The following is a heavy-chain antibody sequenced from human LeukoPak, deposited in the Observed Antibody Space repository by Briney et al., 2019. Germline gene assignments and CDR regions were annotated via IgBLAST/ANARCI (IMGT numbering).Heavy chain of an antibody. CDR1: GGSISSYY. CDR2: IYYSGTT. Sequence: PSETLSLTCTVSGGSISSYYWSWIRQPPGKGLEWIGYIYYSGTTNYNPSLKSRVTISVDTSKNQFSLKLSSVTAADTAVSYCARGVYIAAAQYGYWGQGTLVTVSS. V-gene: IGHV4-59*01. J-gene: IGHJ4*02. D-gene: IGHD6-13*01. CDR3: ARGVYIAAAQYGY.